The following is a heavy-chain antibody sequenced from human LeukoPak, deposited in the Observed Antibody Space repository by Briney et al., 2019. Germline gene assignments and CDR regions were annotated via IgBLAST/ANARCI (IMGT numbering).Heavy chain of an antibody. V-gene: IGHV4-4*07. CDR1: GGSFSGYY. D-gene: IGHD4-17*01. CDR2: IYTSGST. CDR3: ARDLDGDYGDVFDY. Sequence: ETLSLTCAVYGGSFSGYYWSWIRQPAGKGLEWVGRIYTSGSTNYNPSLKSRVTISVDTSKNQFSLKLSSVTAADTAVYYCARDLDGDYGDVFDYWGQGTLVTVSS. J-gene: IGHJ4*02.